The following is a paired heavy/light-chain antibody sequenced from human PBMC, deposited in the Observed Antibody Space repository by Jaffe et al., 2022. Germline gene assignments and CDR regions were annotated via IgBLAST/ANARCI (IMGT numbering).Heavy chain of an antibody. CDR1: GGSISSGSYY. V-gene: IGHV4-61*02. J-gene: IGHJ2*01. CDR3: ARDGAAATEVLGHWYFDL. D-gene: IGHD2-15*01. CDR2: IYTSGST. Sequence: QVQLQESGPGLVKPSQTLSLTCTVSGGSISSGSYYWSWIRQPAGKGLEWIGRIYTSGSTNYNPSLKSRVTISVDTSKNQFSLKLSSVTAADTAVYYCARDGAAATEVLGHWYFDLWGRGTLVTVSS.
Light chain of an antibody. CDR2: YDS. Sequence: SYVLTQPPSVSVAPGKTARITCGGNNIGSKSVHWYQQKPGQAPVLVIYYDSDRPSGIPERFSGSNSGNTATLTISRVEAGDEADYYCQVWDSSSDLQAVFGGGTQLTVL. J-gene: IGLJ7*01. V-gene: IGLV3-21*04. CDR1: NIGSKS. CDR3: QVWDSSSDLQAV.